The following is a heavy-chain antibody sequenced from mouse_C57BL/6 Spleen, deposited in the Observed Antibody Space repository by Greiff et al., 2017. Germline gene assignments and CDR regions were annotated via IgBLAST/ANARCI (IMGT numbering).Heavy chain of an antibody. CDR2: IWSGGST. D-gene: IGHD4-1*01. J-gene: IGHJ4*01. Sequence: QVQLQQSGPGLVQPSQSLSITCTVSGFSLTSYGVHWVRQSPGKGLEWLGVIWSGGSTDYNAAFISRLSISKDNSKSQVFFKMNRLQADDTAIYYCARDWPYYYAMDYWGQGTSVTVSS. V-gene: IGHV2-2*01. CDR1: GFSLTSYG. CDR3: ARDWPYYYAMDY.